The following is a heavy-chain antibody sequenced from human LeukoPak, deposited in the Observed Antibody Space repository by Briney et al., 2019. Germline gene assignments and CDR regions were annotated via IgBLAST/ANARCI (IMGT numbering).Heavy chain of an antibody. CDR2: ISYDGSNK. D-gene: IGHD3-22*01. J-gene: IGHJ4*02. V-gene: IGHV3-30-3*01. Sequence: GGSLRLSCAASGFTFSSYAMHWVRQAPGKGLEWVAVISYDGSNKYYADSVKGRFTISRDNSKNTLYLQMNSLRAEDTAVYYCARDHLNYYDSSGYYYDFDYWGQGTLVTVSS. CDR1: GFTFSSYA. CDR3: ARDHLNYYDSSGYYYDFDY.